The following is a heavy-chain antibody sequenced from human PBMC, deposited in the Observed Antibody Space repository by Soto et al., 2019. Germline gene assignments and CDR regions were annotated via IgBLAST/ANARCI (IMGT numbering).Heavy chain of an antibody. Sequence: SETLSLTCTVSGGSINTYNLFWAWVRQPPGKGLDWIASIHYGGNAYYSPSLTTRATFSRDTSKNLVSLELRFVTAADTAVYYCARVNVTLDLWGLGTLVTVSS. J-gene: IGHJ4*02. CDR2: IHYGGNA. CDR1: GGSINTYNLF. V-gene: IGHV4-39*01. CDR3: ARVNVTLDL. D-gene: IGHD2-21*02.